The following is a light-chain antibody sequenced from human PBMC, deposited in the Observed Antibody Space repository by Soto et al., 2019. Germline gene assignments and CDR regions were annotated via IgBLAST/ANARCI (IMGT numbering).Light chain of an antibody. CDR1: SSDVGGYNY. Sequence: QSALTQPASVSGSPGQAITISCTGTSSDVGGYNYVSWYQQHPGKAPKIMPYYGSNRPPGVSNRFSGSKSGNTASLTISGLQAEDEADYYCCSYTTSNTRQIVFGTGTKVTVL. V-gene: IGLV2-14*01. CDR2: YGS. CDR3: CSYTTSNTRQIV. J-gene: IGLJ1*01.